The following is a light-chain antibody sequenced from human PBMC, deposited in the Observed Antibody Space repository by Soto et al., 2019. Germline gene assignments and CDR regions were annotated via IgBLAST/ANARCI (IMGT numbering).Light chain of an antibody. CDR1: SSDIGGYDF. V-gene: IGLV2-8*01. Sequence: QSALTQPPSASGSPGQSVTISCTGSSSDIGGYDFVSWYQQHPGKVPKLLIYEVTKRPSGVPDRFSGSKSGNTASLTVSGLQADDEADYYCGSHAGSKNYYLFGPGTKLTVL. CDR3: GSHAGSKNYYL. J-gene: IGLJ1*01. CDR2: EVT.